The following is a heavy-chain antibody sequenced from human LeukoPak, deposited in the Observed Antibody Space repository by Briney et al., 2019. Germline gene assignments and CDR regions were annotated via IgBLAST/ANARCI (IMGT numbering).Heavy chain of an antibody. J-gene: IGHJ6*02. CDR1: GYTFTSYA. Sequence: ASVKVSCKASGYTFTSYAISWVRQAPGQGLEWMGGIIPIFGTANYAQKFQGRATITADESTSTAYMELSSLRSEDTAVYYCARDRGSSGYYEDYYYGMDVWGQGTTVTVSS. CDR2: IIPIFGTA. V-gene: IGHV1-69*13. D-gene: IGHD3-22*01. CDR3: ARDRGSSGYYEDYYYGMDV.